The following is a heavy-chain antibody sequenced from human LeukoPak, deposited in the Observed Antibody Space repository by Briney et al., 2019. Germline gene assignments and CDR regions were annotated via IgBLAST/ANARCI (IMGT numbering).Heavy chain of an antibody. J-gene: IGHJ4*02. CDR2: IYYSGST. Sequence: SETLSLTCTVSAGSISLYNTYYWNWIRQSPGKGLEWIGYIYYSGSTSYNPSLKSRVTMSVDTSKNQFSLKLSSVTAADTAVYYCARGQYYYGSGSYAKLDYWGRGTLVTVSS. D-gene: IGHD3-10*01. CDR1: AGSISLYNTYY. CDR3: ARGQYYYGSGSYAKLDY. V-gene: IGHV4-59*12.